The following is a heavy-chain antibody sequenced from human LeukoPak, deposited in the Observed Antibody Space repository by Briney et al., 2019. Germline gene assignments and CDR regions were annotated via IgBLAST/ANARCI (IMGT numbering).Heavy chain of an antibody. D-gene: IGHD6-6*01. V-gene: IGHV3-30*18. Sequence: GGSLRLSCAASGFTFSTYGMHWVRQAPGKGLEWVAVIAYDGSNIHYADSVKGRFTISRDNSKKTLYLQMNSLRAEDTAVYYCAKTPRYIAARQSHFDYWGQGTLVTVSS. CDR3: AKTPRYIAARQSHFDY. CDR2: IAYDGSNI. CDR1: GFTFSTYG. J-gene: IGHJ4*02.